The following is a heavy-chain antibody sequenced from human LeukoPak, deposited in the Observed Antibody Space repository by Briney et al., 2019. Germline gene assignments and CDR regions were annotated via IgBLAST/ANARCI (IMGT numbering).Heavy chain of an antibody. CDR3: ARGGYSYDYPRYYFDY. Sequence: EASVKVSCKASGYTFTSYYMHWVRQAPGQGLEWMGIINPSGGSTSYAQKFQDRVTMTRDMSTSTVYMELSSLRSDDTAVYYCARGGYSYDYPRYYFDYWGQGTLVTVSS. J-gene: IGHJ4*02. V-gene: IGHV1-46*01. D-gene: IGHD5-18*01. CDR1: GYTFTSYY. CDR2: INPSGGST.